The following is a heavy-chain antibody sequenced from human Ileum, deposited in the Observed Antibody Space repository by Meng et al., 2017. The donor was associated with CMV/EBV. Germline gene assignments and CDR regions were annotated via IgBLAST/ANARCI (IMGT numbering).Heavy chain of an antibody. V-gene: IGHV3-74*01. CDR3: ARGKDNVVSGDYYNGVDV. CDR1: GFTFSSYW. Sequence: GESLKISCAASGFTFSSYWMHWVRQAPGKGLVWVSRINSDGSSTSYADSVKGRFTISRDNAKNTLYLQLNSLRDEDTAVYYCARGKDNVVSGDYYNGVDVWGPGTTVTVSS. D-gene: IGHD2-15*01. J-gene: IGHJ6*02. CDR2: INSDGSST.